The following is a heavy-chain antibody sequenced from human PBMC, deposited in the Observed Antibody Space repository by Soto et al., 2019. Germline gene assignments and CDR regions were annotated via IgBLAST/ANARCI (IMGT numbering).Heavy chain of an antibody. CDR3: ARDLVTVTTPRHHYYYGMHV. V-gene: IGHV4-59*01. CDR2: IYYSGST. Sequence: SETLSLTCTVSGGSISSYYWSWIRQPPGKGLEWIGYIYYSGSTNYNPSLKSRVTISVDTSKNQFSLKLSSVTAADTAVYYCARDLVTVTTPRHHYYYGMHVPGQATTVSVS. D-gene: IGHD2-21*02. CDR1: GGSISSYY. J-gene: IGHJ6*02.